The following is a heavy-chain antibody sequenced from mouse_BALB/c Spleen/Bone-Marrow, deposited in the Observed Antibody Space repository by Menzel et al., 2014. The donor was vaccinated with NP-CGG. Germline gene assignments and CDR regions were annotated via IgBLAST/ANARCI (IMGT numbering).Heavy chain of an antibody. Sequence: VKVVESGPGLVAPSQSLSITCTVSGFSLTDYGINWVRQPPGKGLEWLGMIWGDGTTDYNSALRSRLSINKDNSRSQVFLKMNSQQTDDTARYYCAREKYGNYYAMGYWGQGTSVTVSS. D-gene: IGHD2-10*02. V-gene: IGHV2-6-7*01. J-gene: IGHJ4*01. CDR2: IWGDGTT. CDR1: GFSLTDYG. CDR3: AREKYGNYYAMGY.